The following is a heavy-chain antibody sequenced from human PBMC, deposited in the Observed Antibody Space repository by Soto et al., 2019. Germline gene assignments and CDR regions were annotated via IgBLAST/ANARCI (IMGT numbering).Heavy chain of an antibody. D-gene: IGHD3-3*01. CDR1: GFTFSSYS. CDR2: ISGSGGST. J-gene: IGHJ3*02. Sequence: GGSRRRSWAASGFTFSSYSMSWVRQTPGKGLEWVSAISGSGGSTYYADSVKGRFIISRDNSKNTLYLQMSSLRAEDTAVYYCAKAQSDFWSGYSGDAFDIWGQGTMVTVSS. V-gene: IGHV3-23*01. CDR3: AKAQSDFWSGYSGDAFDI.